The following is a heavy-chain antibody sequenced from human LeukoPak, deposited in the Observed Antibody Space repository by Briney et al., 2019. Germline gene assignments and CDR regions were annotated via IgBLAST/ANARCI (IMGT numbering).Heavy chain of an antibody. CDR3: ARHPPYSSSWFDY. V-gene: IGHV4-59*08. D-gene: IGHD6-13*01. Sequence: PSETLSLTCTISGGSISRYYWSWIRQSPGKGLEWIGYMYYTGSSNYNPSLKGRVTMSLDTSKNQFSLKLRSVTAADTAVYYCARHPPYSSSWFDYWGQGILVTVSS. J-gene: IGHJ4*02. CDR2: MYYTGSS. CDR1: GGSISRYY.